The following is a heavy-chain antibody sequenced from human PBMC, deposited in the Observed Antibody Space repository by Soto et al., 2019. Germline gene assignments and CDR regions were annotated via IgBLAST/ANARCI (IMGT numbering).Heavy chain of an antibody. J-gene: IGHJ5*02. D-gene: IGHD3-3*01. CDR3: AKDDFRSDRAKAWFDP. CDR2: ISGNGNVK. CDR1: GFPFGSYA. Sequence: EVQLLESGGGLVQPGGSLRLSCVVSGFPFGSYAMNWVRQAPGKGLEWVSGISGNGNVKYYPDSVKGRFSISRDNSKSTLYLQMSSLRAEDTALYYCAKDDFRSDRAKAWFDPRGQGTLVTVSS. V-gene: IGHV3-23*01.